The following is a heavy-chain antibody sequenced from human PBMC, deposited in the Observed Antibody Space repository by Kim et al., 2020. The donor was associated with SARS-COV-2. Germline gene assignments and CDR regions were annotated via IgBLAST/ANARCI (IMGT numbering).Heavy chain of an antibody. CDR2: IYYSGST. CDR3: SSGWYEGMYYFDY. J-gene: IGHJ4*02. Sequence: SETLSLTCTVSGGSISSYYWSWIRQPPGKGLEWIGYIYYSGSTNYNPSLKSRVTISVDTSKNQFSLKLSSVTAADTAVYYCSSGWYEGMYYFDYWGQGTLVTVSS. CDR1: GGSISSYY. D-gene: IGHD6-19*01. V-gene: IGHV4-59*01.